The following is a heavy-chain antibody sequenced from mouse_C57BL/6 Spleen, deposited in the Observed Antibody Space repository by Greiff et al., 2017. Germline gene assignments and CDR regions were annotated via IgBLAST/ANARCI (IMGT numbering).Heavy chain of an antibody. V-gene: IGHV1-19*01. CDR3: ARYDYDQGNYFDY. J-gene: IGHJ2*01. CDR2: INPYNGGT. Sequence: EVQLQQSGPVLVKPGASVKMSCKASGYTFTDYYMNWVKQSHGKSLEWIGVINPYNGGTSYNQKFKGKATLTVDKSSSTAYMELNSLTSEDSAVYYCARYDYDQGNYFDYWGQGTTLTVSS. D-gene: IGHD2-4*01. CDR1: GYTFTDYY.